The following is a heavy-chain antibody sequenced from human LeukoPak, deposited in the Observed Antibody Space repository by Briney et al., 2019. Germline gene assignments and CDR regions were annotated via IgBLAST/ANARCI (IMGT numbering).Heavy chain of an antibody. CDR3: ARTGSGGSFNWFDP. CDR2: IIPIFGTA. D-gene: IGHD2-15*01. J-gene: IGHJ5*02. CDR1: GGTFSSYA. V-gene: IGHV1-69*13. Sequence: SVKVSCKASGGTFSSYAISWVRQAPGQGLEWMGGIIPIFGTANYAQKFQGRVTITADESTNTAYMELSSLRSEDTAVYYCARTGSGGSFNWFDPWGQGTLVTVSS.